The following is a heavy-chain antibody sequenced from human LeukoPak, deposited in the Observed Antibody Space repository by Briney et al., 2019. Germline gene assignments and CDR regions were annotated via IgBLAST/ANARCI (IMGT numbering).Heavy chain of an antibody. Sequence: GGSLRLSCVASGFIVSSDCMSWVRQAPGKGLEWVSVLYSGGNTYYADSVKGRFTISRDNSKNTLYLQMNSLRAEDTAVYYCARHDWFDPWGQGTLVTVSS. CDR2: LYSGGNT. CDR3: ARHDWFDP. J-gene: IGHJ5*02. V-gene: IGHV3-66*04. CDR1: GFIVSSDC.